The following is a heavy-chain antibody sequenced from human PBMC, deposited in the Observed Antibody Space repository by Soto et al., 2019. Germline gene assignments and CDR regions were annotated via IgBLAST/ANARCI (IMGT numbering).Heavy chain of an antibody. J-gene: IGHJ3*02. V-gene: IGHV4-61*08. Sequence: SETLSLTCTVSSFSITSGGYYWSWIRQLPGKGLEWIGYIYHSGSTNYNPSLKSRVTISVDTSKNQFSLKLSSVTAADTVVYYCARDQVREDNDAFDIWGQGTMVTVSS. CDR3: ARDQVREDNDAFDI. CDR1: SFSITSGGYY. CDR2: IYHSGST.